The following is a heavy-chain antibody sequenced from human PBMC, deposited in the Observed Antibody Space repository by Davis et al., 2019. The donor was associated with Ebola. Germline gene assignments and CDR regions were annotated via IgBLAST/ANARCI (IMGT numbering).Heavy chain of an antibody. V-gene: IGHV6-1*01. CDR1: GHSLSSHSAA. CDR2: TYYSSKWYN. J-gene: IGHJ6*02. Sequence: QTLSLTSAISGHSLSSHSAARNWIRQTPSRGLERPGSTYYSSKWYNEYAVSVKSRITINTDTSKNQFSLQLNSVTPEDTAVYYCARAAAATFGMDVWGQGTTVTVSS. D-gene: IGHD2-15*01. CDR3: ARAAAATFGMDV.